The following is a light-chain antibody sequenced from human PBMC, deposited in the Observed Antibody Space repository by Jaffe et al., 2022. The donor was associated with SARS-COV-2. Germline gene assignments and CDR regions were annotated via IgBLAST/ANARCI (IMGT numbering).Light chain of an antibody. V-gene: IGKV3-20*01. CDR1: QSVSNNY. J-gene: IGKJ3*01. CDR3: QQYGTPPVT. Sequence: EILLTQSPGILSLSPGERATLSCRASQSVSNNYLAWYQQKPGQAPRLLIYDASSRATGIPDRFSGSGSETDFTLTISRLEPEDFAVYYCQQYGTPPVTFGPGTKVDSK. CDR2: DAS.